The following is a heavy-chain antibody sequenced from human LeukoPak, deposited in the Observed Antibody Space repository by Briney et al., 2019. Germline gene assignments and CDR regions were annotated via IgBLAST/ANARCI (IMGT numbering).Heavy chain of an antibody. CDR2: IYHSGST. D-gene: IGHD3-10*01. CDR3: ARDALYGSGTYVFDH. Sequence: SETLSLTCAVSGDSISSSNWWTWVRQPPGKGLEWIGEIYHSGSTNYNPSLKSRATISVDQSKNQFSMKLSSVTAADTAVYYCARDALYGSGTYVFDHWGQGTLVTVSS. CDR1: GDSISSSNW. V-gene: IGHV4-4*02. J-gene: IGHJ4*02.